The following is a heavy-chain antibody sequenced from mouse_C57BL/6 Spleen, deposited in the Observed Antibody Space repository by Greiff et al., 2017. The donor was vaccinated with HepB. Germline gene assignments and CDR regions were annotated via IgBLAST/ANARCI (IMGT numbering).Heavy chain of an antibody. CDR1: GFNIKNTY. CDR2: IDPANGNT. J-gene: IGHJ2*01. V-gene: IGHV14-3*01. D-gene: IGHD3-2*02. Sequence: DVKLQESVAELVRPGASVKLSCTASGFNIKNTYMHWVKQRPEQGLEWIGRIDPANGNTKYAPKFQGKATITADTSSNTAYLQLSSLTSEDTAIYYCARWRVVPLGAQAAYFDYWGQGTTLTVSS. CDR3: ARWRVVPLGAQAAYFDY.